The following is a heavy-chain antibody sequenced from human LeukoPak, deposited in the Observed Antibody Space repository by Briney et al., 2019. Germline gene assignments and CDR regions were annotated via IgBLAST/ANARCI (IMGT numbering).Heavy chain of an antibody. J-gene: IGHJ2*01. CDR2: IRQDGGQI. CDR1: GFIFSTYW. CDR3: ARADLEWYLDL. V-gene: IGHV3-7*01. Sequence: GGSLRLSCTASGFIFSTYWMSWVRQAPGMGLEWVGKIRQDGGQIFYVDSVKGRFTISRDNAKNSLYLQPNNLRAEDTAVYHCARADLEWYLDLWGRGTLVTVSS.